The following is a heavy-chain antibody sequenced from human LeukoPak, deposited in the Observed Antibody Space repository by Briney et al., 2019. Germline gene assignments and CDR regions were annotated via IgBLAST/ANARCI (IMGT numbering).Heavy chain of an antibody. V-gene: IGHV3-30*01. D-gene: IGHD7-27*01. Sequence: PGRSLRLSCAASGFTFSSYAMHWVSQAPGKGLEWVAVISYDGSNKYYADSVKGRFTISRENSKNTLYLQMNSLRAEDTAVYYCLTGDDSFDIWGQGTMVTVSS. J-gene: IGHJ3*02. CDR2: ISYDGSNK. CDR3: LTGDDSFDI. CDR1: GFTFSSYA.